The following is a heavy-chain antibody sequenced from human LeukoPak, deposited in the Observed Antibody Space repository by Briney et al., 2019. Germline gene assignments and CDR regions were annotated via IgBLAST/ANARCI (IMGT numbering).Heavy chain of an antibody. CDR2: IIPIFGTA. CDR1: GGTFSSYA. CDR3: ARGPGELLQNPFDY. D-gene: IGHD1-26*01. Sequence: ASVKVSCKASGGTFSSYAISWVRQAPGQGLEWMGGIIPIFGTANYAQKFQGRVTITTDESTSTAYMELSSLRSEDTAVYYCARGPGELLQNPFDYWGQGTLVTVSS. J-gene: IGHJ4*02. V-gene: IGHV1-69*05.